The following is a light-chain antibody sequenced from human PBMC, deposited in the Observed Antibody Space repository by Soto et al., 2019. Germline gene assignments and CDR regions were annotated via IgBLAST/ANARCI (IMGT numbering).Light chain of an antibody. V-gene: IGKV1-5*01. CDR2: DAS. Sequence: DIQLTQSPSFLSASVGDRVTITCRASQSISSWLAWYQQKPGKAPKLLISDASNLESGVPSRFSGSGSGTEFTLTISSLQPDDFATYYCQQYNSYSPWTFGQGTKVDIK. CDR1: QSISSW. CDR3: QQYNSYSPWT. J-gene: IGKJ1*01.